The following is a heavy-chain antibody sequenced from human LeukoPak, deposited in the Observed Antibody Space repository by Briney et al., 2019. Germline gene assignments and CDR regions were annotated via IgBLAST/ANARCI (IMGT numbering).Heavy chain of an antibody. V-gene: IGHV3-48*04. J-gene: IGHJ4*02. D-gene: IGHD2-2*01. CDR2: ISSGSSTI. CDR3: ARVPYCSSTSCYGYPGYYFDY. Sequence: PGGSLRLSCAASGCTFSGYSMNWVRQAPGKGLEWVSYISSGSSTIYYADSVKGRFTISRDNAKNSLYLQMNSLRAEDTAVYYCARVPYCSSTSCYGYPGYYFDYWGQGTLVTVSS. CDR1: GCTFSGYS.